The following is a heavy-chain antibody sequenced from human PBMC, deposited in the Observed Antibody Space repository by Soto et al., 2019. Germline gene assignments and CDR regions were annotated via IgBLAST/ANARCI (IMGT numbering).Heavy chain of an antibody. J-gene: IGHJ4*02. CDR1: GYSFTSLD. CDR3: ARGVSAGVDY. Sequence: ASVKVSCKASGYSFTSLDINGVRQTAGQGLEWMGWMQPSTGRTGYAQKFQGRVTMTRDTSINTAYMELTTLTSDDTAFYYCARGVSAGVDYWGQGTLVTVSS. D-gene: IGHD1-26*01. CDR2: MQPSTGRT. V-gene: IGHV1-8*01.